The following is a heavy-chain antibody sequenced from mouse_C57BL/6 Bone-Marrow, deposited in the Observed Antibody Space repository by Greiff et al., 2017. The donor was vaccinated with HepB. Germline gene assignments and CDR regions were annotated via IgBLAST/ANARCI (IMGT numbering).Heavy chain of an antibody. J-gene: IGHJ2*01. V-gene: IGHV6-3*01. CDR1: GFTFSNYW. Sequence: EVKLVESGGGLVQPGGSMKLSCVASGFTFSNYWMNWVRQSPEKGLEWFAQIRLKSDNYATHYAESVKGRFTISRDDSKRSIYLQMNNLRAEDTGIYYCTRGITYYFDYWGQGTTLTGSS. D-gene: IGHD2-4*01. CDR3: TRGITYYFDY. CDR2: IRLKSDNYAT.